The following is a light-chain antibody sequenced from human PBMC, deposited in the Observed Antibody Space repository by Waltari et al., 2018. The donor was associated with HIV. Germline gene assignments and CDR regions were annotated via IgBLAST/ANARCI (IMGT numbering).Light chain of an antibody. V-gene: IGLV1-51*01. CDR3: GTWDKSLSAGV. CDR1: ISNIGTNY. CDR2: ENT. J-gene: IGLJ3*02. Sequence: QSVLTQPPSVSAAPGQKVTISCSGSISNIGTNYLSWYQQLPSTATQLLIYENTKRPAGIPDRFSGSTSGTSGTLGITGLQTGDEADYYCGTWDKSLSAGVLGGGTKLTVL.